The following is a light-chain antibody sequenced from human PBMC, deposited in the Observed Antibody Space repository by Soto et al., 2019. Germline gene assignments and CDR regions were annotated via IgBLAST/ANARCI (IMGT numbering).Light chain of an antibody. CDR1: QSVSSSY. CDR2: GAS. CDR3: QQYDSSPEWT. J-gene: IGKJ1*01. Sequence: EIELTQSPGTLSLSPGERATLSCRASQSVSSSYLAWYQQKPGQAPRLLIYGASSRATGIPDRFSGSGSGTDFTLTISRLEPEDFAVYYCQQYDSSPEWTFGQGTKVDIK. V-gene: IGKV3-20*01.